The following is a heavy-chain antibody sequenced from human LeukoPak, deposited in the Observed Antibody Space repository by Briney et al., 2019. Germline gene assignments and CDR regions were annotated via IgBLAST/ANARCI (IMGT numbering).Heavy chain of an antibody. Sequence: GGSLRLSCAASGFTFSSYWMHWVRQAPGKGLVWVSRIRTDGTITTYADSVKGRFSISRDNAKNALYLQMNSLRAEDTAVYYCAREGTSQQLVPPYFDYWGQGTLVTVSS. D-gene: IGHD6-13*01. CDR2: IRTDGTIT. CDR1: GFTFSSYW. CDR3: AREGTSQQLVPPYFDY. J-gene: IGHJ4*02. V-gene: IGHV3-74*01.